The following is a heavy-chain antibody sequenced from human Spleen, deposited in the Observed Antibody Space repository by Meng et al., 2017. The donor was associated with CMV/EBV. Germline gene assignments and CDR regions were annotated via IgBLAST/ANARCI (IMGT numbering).Heavy chain of an antibody. J-gene: IGHJ5*02. D-gene: IGHD6-6*01. CDR1: GGSISSSNW. CDR3: ATYSTSSSGWFDP. CDR2: IYHSGST. Sequence: GSLRLSCAVSGGSISSSNWWSWVRQPPGKGLEWIGEIYHSGSTNYNPSLKSRLTISVDKSKNQFTLKLSSVTAADTAVYYCATYSTSSSGWFDPWGQGTLVTVSS. V-gene: IGHV4-4*02.